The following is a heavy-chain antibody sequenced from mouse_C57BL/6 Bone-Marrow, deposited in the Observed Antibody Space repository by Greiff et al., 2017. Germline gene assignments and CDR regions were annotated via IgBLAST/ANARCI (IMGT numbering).Heavy chain of an antibody. CDR2: IDPSDSYT. V-gene: IGHV1-50*01. J-gene: IGHJ2*01. CDR1: GYTFTSYW. D-gene: IGHD2-4*01. Sequence: QVQLQQPGAELVKPGASVKLSCKASGYTFTSYWMQWVKQRPGQGLEWIGEIDPSDSYTNYNQKFKGKATLTVDTSSSTAYMQLSSLTSEDSAVYYCARWGDYDYWCQGTTLTVSS. CDR3: ARWGDYDY.